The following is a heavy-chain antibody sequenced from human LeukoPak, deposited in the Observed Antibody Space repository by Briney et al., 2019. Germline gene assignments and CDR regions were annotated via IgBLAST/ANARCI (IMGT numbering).Heavy chain of an antibody. J-gene: IGHJ4*02. V-gene: IGHV3-30*18. CDR2: ISYDGSNK. D-gene: IGHD5-12*01. CDR3: AKKPRDHNSGWDSPYSDF. CDR1: GFTFSSYG. Sequence: PGRSLRLSCAASGFTFSSYGMHWVRQAPGKGLEWVAVISYDGSNKYYADSVKGRFTISRDNSKNTLYLQMNSLRAEDTAIYYRAKKPRDHNSGWDSPYSDFWGQGTLVTVSS.